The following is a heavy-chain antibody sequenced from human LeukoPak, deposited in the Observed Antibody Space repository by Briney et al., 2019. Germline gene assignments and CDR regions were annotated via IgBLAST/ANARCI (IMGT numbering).Heavy chain of an antibody. D-gene: IGHD3-10*01. CDR2: INPSGGST. Sequence: ASVKVSCKASGYTFTSYYMHWVRQAPGQGLEWMGIINPSGGSTSYAQKFQGRVTMTRDTSTSTVYMELSSLRSEDTAVYYCARMYYYGSGSYYNGEYWGQGTLVTVSS. CDR1: GYTFTSYY. J-gene: IGHJ4*02. CDR3: ARMYYYGSGSYYNGEY. V-gene: IGHV1-46*01.